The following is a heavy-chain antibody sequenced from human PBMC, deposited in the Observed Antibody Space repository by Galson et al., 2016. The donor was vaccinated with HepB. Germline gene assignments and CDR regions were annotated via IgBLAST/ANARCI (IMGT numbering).Heavy chain of an antibody. CDR3: AREVLRGVQDWFDP. J-gene: IGHJ5*02. D-gene: IGHD3-10*01. V-gene: IGHV3-30*04. CDR2: ISYDGNNK. CDR1: GFTFSDHA. Sequence: SLRLSCAASGFTFSDHALHWVRQAPGKGLEWVAVISYDGNNKFYADSMRGRFTVSRDNSKNTFYLQMNSLRIEDTAVYYCAREVLRGVQDWFDPWGQGTLVTVSS.